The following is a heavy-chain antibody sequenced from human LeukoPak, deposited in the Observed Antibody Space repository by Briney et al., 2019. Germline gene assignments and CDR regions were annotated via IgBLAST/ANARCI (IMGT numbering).Heavy chain of an antibody. Sequence: PSETLSLTCTVSGGSISSSSYYWGWIRQPLGKGLEWIGSIYYSGSTYYNPSLKSRVTISVDTSKNQFSLKLSSVTVADTAVYYCARLDDYAPWGQGTLVTVSS. CDR1: GGSISSSSYY. V-gene: IGHV4-39*01. J-gene: IGHJ5*02. CDR2: IYYSGST. CDR3: ARLDDYAP. D-gene: IGHD3-16*01.